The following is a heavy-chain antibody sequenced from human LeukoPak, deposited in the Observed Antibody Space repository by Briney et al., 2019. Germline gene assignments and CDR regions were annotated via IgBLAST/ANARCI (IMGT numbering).Heavy chain of an antibody. CDR2: ISCDGNYK. J-gene: IGHJ6*02. Sequence: GGSLRLSCVASGFIFSSYALHWVRQAPGKGLEWVAVISCDGNYKYYADSVKGRFTISRDNSKNTLFLQMNSLRPEDTAVYYCARGEYDLLTGVYDTYGIDVWGQGTTVTVSS. V-gene: IGHV3-30-3*01. D-gene: IGHD3-9*01. CDR3: ARGEYDLLTGVYDTYGIDV. CDR1: GFIFSSYA.